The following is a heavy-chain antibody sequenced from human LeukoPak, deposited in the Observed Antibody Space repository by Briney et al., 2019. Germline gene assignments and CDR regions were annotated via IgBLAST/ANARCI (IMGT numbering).Heavy chain of an antibody. Sequence: PGRSLRLSCAASGFTFDDYAMHWVRQAPGKGLEWVSGISWNSGSIGYADSVKGRFTISRDNAKNSLYVQMNSLRAEDTALYYCAKDTYGSGSYGYYGMDVWGQGTTVTVSS. CDR3: AKDTYGSGSYGYYGMDV. J-gene: IGHJ6*02. V-gene: IGHV3-9*01. CDR1: GFTFDDYA. CDR2: ISWNSGSI. D-gene: IGHD3-10*01.